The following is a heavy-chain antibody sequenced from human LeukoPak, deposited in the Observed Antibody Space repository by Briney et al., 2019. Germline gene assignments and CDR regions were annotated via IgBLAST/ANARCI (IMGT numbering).Heavy chain of an antibody. Sequence: GSFLILCCGSSGLILSCYAMSWVRQARGKGLEWVSAFSGSGGSTYYADSVKSRFAISRDNAKNTVYLQMNSLRVEDTAVYFCAKDPSESYNYGYFDYWGQGTLVTVSS. CDR2: FSGSGGST. CDR3: AKDPSESYNYGYFDY. D-gene: IGHD3-10*01. J-gene: IGHJ4*02. CDR1: GLILSCYA. V-gene: IGHV3-23*01.